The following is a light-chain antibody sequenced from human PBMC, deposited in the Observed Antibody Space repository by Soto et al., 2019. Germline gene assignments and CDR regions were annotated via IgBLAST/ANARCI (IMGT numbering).Light chain of an antibody. V-gene: IGLV7-46*01. CDR3: LLYYSGTWV. CDR2: DTG. Sequence: QTVVTQEPSLTVSPGGTVTLTCGSSTGTVTHTHYPYWFQQKPGQAPRTLTFDTGNKHFWTPARFSASLLGGQAALTLSGAQPEDEAEYFCLLYYSGTWVFGGGTKLTVL. J-gene: IGLJ3*02. CDR1: TGTVTHTHY.